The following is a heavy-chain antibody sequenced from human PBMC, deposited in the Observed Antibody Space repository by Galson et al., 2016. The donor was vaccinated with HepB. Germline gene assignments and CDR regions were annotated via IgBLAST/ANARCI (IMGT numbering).Heavy chain of an antibody. V-gene: IGHV3-7*03. Sequence: FLRLSCAASGFTFSSYWMTWGRQAPGKGLGGVANIKKGAKKKYYVELVEGRFTISRNNAKNSLYLQMNSLNPEDTAVYYCARDQSPTADYYYDAFDIWGQGTMVTVSS. CDR3: ARDQSPTADYYYDAFDI. CDR1: GFTFSSYW. D-gene: IGHD3-22*01. CDR2: IKKGAKKK. J-gene: IGHJ3*02.